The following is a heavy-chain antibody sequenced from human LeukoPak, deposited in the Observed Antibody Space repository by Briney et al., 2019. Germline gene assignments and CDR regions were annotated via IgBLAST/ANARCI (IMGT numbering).Heavy chain of an antibody. CDR2: IYPGDSDT. CDR3: ARVDSAMARPFDY. Sequence: GESLKISCKVSGSLFATYWIAWVRQMPGKGLEWMGMIYPGDSDTRYSPSFQGQVTMSVDKSITTAYLQWGSLKASDTAMYYCARVDSAMARPFDYWGQGTLVTVSS. V-gene: IGHV5-51*01. D-gene: IGHD5-18*01. CDR1: GSLFATYW. J-gene: IGHJ4*02.